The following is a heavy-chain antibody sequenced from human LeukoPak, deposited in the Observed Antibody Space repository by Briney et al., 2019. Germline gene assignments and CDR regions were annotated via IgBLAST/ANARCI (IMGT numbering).Heavy chain of an antibody. Sequence: GGSLRLSCAASGLSFSNYIITWVRQAPGKELEWVSSISSSGYIHYTDSVKGRFNISRDNAKRSLYLQMNSLRAEDTAVYYCARASGWYERGPDYYYYMDVWGKGTTVTVSS. CDR1: GLSFSNYI. D-gene: IGHD6-19*01. CDR2: ISSSGYI. J-gene: IGHJ6*03. CDR3: ARASGWYERGPDYYYYMDV. V-gene: IGHV3-21*01.